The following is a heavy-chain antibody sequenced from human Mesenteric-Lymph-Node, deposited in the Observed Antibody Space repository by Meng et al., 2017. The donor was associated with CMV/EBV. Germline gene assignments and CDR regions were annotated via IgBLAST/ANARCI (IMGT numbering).Heavy chain of an antibody. J-gene: IGHJ6*02. Sequence: GSLRLSCAVYGGSFSGYYWSWIRQPPGKGLEWIGEINHSGSTNYNPSLKSRVTISVDTSKNQFSLKLNSVTPEDTAVYYCAKSWSDSGWPYYYYGMDVWGQGTTVTVSS. V-gene: IGHV4-34*01. CDR3: AKSWSDSGWPYYYYGMDV. D-gene: IGHD6-19*01. CDR2: INHSGST. CDR1: GGSFSGYY.